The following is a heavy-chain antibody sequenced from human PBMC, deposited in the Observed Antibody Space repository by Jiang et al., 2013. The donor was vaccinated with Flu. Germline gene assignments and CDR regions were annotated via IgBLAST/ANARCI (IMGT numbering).Heavy chain of an antibody. Sequence: QSGSELQKPGASVKVSCKTSGYSFIDYAMNWVRQAPGQGLEWMGWINTHTGNPMYAQGFSGRFVFSLDTSVNTAYLQITSLKAEDTAVYYCARGGSSWTKLDYWGPGNPGHRLL. CDR2: INTHTGNP. CDR3: ARGGSSWTKLDY. V-gene: IGHV7-4-1*02. CDR1: GYSFIDYA. D-gene: IGHD2-2*01. J-gene: IGHJ4*02.